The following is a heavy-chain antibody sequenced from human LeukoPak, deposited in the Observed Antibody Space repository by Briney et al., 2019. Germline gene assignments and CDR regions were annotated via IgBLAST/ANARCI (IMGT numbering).Heavy chain of an antibody. CDR3: ARGRTDILTGPIPYWFDP. CDR1: GYTFTSYG. J-gene: IGHJ5*02. Sequence: GASEKVSCKASGYTFTSYGISWVRQAPGQGLEWMGWISAYNGNTNYAQKLQGRVTMTTDTSTSTAYMELRSLRSDDTAVYYCARGRTDILTGPIPYWFDPWGQGTLVTVSS. D-gene: IGHD3-9*01. CDR2: ISAYNGNT. V-gene: IGHV1-18*01.